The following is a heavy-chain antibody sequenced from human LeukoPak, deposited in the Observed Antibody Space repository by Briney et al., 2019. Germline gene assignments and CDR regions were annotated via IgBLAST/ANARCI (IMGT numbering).Heavy chain of an antibody. V-gene: IGHV4-38-2*01. CDR3: ARVRGYSYGYYYYYYYMDV. CDR1: GYSISSGYY. D-gene: IGHD5-18*01. CDR2: IYHSGST. J-gene: IGHJ6*03. Sequence: PSETLSLTCAVSGYSISSGYYWGWIRQPPGKGLEWIGSIYHSGSTYYNPSLKSRVTISVDTSKDQFSLKLSSVTAADTAVYYCARVRGYSYGYYYYYYYMDVWGKGTTVTVSS.